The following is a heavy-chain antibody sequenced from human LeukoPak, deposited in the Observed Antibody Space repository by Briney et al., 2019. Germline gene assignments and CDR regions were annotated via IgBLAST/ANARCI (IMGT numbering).Heavy chain of an antibody. V-gene: IGHV5-51*01. CDR1: GYSFTNYW. Sequence: GESLKFSCKGSGYSFTNYWIGWVRQMPGKGLEWMGINFPDDSDTSYSPSFQGQVTLWADKSISTAYLQGSSLKASDTAIYYCARQAGDRYNFDFWGQGTLVTVSS. J-gene: IGHJ4*02. D-gene: IGHD3-16*01. CDR3: ARQAGDRYNFDF. CDR2: NFPDDSDT.